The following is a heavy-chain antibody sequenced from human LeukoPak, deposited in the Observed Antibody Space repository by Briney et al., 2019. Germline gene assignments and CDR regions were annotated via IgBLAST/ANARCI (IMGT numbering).Heavy chain of an antibody. V-gene: IGHV4-38-2*02. Sequence: SETLSLTCSVSGMSVTSRHYWGWIRQSPGKGLEWIGSTSHSDSPYYNPSLESRVTISLDTSRNQFSLKLTSVTAADTAVYYCARDFGETSLPNWFDPWGQGTLVIVSS. D-gene: IGHD3-16*01. CDR3: ARDFGETSLPNWFDP. CDR1: GMSVTSRHY. CDR2: TSHSDSP. J-gene: IGHJ5*02.